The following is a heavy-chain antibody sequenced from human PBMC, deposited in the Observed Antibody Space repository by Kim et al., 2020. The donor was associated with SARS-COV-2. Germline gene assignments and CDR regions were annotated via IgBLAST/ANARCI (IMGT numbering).Heavy chain of an antibody. J-gene: IGHJ6*02. CDR3: ARGRGRRIQLWLRYYYGMDV. CDR1: GYTFTSYD. V-gene: IGHV1-8*01. Sequence: ASVKVSCKASGYTFTSYDINWVRQATGQGLEWMGWMNPNSGNTGYAQKFQGRVTMTRNTSISTAYMELSSLRSEDTAVYYCARGRGRRIQLWLRYYYGMDVWGQGTTVTVSS. D-gene: IGHD5-18*01. CDR2: MNPNSGNT.